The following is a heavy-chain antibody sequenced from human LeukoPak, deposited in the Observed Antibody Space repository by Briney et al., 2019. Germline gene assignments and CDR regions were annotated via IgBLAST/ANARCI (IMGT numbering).Heavy chain of an antibody. Sequence: SETLSLTCTVSGVSITTYYWSWIRQPPGKGLEWIGFIYYSGNTNYNPSLKSRVTTSVDTSKNQFSLKLSSVTAADTAVYYCARAADYDILTGYPYYFDYWGQGTRVTVSS. V-gene: IGHV4-59*01. CDR2: IYYSGNT. CDR1: GVSITTYY. D-gene: IGHD3-9*01. J-gene: IGHJ4*02. CDR3: ARAADYDILTGYPYYFDY.